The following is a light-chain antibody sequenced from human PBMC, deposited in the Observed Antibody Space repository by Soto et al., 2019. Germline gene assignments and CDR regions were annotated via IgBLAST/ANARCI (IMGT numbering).Light chain of an antibody. J-gene: IGKJ1*01. CDR2: AAS. CDR3: LQDHSYPWT. Sequence: AIQMTQSPSSLSASVGDRVSITCRASQGIRNDLGWYQQKPGKAPKVLIFAASTLHSGVPSRFSGSGSGTDFTLTISSLQPEDFATYYCLQDHSYPWTFGQGTKVEIK. CDR1: QGIRND. V-gene: IGKV1-6*01.